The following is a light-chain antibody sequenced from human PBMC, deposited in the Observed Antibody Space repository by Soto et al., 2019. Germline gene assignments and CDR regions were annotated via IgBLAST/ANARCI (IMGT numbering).Light chain of an antibody. CDR2: AAS. J-gene: IGKJ5*01. V-gene: IGKV1-39*01. CDR1: QIITGY. Sequence: DIQMTQSPSSLSASVGDRVTITCRASQIITGYLNWYQQKPGKAPKLLIYAASSLQSGVPSRFSGSGSGTDFTLTISSLQPEDCATYYCQQSYNTPLTFGQGTRLESK. CDR3: QQSYNTPLT.